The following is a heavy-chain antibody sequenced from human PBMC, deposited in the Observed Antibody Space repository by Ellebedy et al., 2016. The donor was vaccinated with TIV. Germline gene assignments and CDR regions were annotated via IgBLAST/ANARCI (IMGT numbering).Heavy chain of an antibody. V-gene: IGHV3-53*01. Sequence: PGGSLRLSCAVSGFTVSSNYVNWVRQAPGKGLEWVSVIYLGGTTYYADSVKGRFTISRDNSKNTVYLQMNSLRGEDTAVYYCAGDSWSFFQYWGQGSLVTVSS. CDR2: IYLGGTT. CDR3: AGDSWSFFQY. J-gene: IGHJ4*02. CDR1: GFTVSSNY.